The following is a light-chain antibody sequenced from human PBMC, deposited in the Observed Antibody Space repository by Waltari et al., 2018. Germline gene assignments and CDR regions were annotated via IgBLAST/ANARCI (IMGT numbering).Light chain of an antibody. CDR1: TSDVGSYNL. CDR3: CSYGGASIRV. J-gene: IGLJ2*01. V-gene: IGLV2-23*02. Sequence: QSALTQPASVSGSPGQSITISCTGTTSDVGSYNLVSWYRQHPGEAPKLIIYEVRKRRAGVPDRFSGAKSGSTASLTISGLQAEDEADYYCCSYGGASIRVFCGGTKLTVL. CDR2: EVR.